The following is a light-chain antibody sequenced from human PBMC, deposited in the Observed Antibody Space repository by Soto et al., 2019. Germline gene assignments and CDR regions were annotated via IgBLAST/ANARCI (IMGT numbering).Light chain of an antibody. CDR1: SSDVGGYNY. Sequence: QSALTQPPSASGSPGQSVTISCTGTSSDVGGYNYVSWYQQHPGKAPKLMIYEVSKRPSGVPDRFSGSKSGNTASLTVSGLQAEDEADYYCSSYAGSTPDVFGTATKLTVL. J-gene: IGLJ1*01. CDR3: SSYAGSTPDV. V-gene: IGLV2-8*01. CDR2: EVS.